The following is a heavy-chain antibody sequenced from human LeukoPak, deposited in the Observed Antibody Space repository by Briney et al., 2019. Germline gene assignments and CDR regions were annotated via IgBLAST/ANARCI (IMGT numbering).Heavy chain of an antibody. CDR3: ARGRKPRKTGRSCSYFDY. V-gene: IGHV3-7*01. CDR2: IKQDGSEK. CDR1: GFPFSSYW. D-gene: IGHD1-1*01. Sequence: GGSLRLSCTASGFPFSSYWMHWVRQAPGTGLEWVANIKQDGSEKYYVDSVKGRFTISRDNSKNSLYLQMNSLRAEDTAVYYCARGRKPRKTGRSCSYFDYWGQGTLVTVSS. J-gene: IGHJ4*02.